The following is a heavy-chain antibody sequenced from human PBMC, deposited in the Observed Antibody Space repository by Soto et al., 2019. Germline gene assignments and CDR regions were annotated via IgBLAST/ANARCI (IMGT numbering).Heavy chain of an antibody. CDR1: EFTFSSYS. J-gene: IGHJ4*02. D-gene: IGHD6-19*01. CDR3: ARASPPGWLFDY. Sequence: EAQLVESGGGLVQPGGSLRLYCAASEFTFSSYSMNWVRQAPGKGLEWISYISSSSSTIYYADSVRGRFTISRDNAKNSLYLQMNSLRDEDTAVYYCARASPPGWLFDYWGQGILGTVSS. V-gene: IGHV3-48*02. CDR2: ISSSSSTI.